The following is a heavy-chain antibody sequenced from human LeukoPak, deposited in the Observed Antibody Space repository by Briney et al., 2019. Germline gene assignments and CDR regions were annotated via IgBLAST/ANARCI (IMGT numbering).Heavy chain of an antibody. J-gene: IGHJ5*02. CDR2: IYYTGST. V-gene: IGHV4-39*07. CDR1: GGYIITSDHS. Sequence: SSETLSLTCSVSGGYIITSDHSWGWIRQPPGKGLEWIGSIYYTGSTSTNPFFKSRVTVSVDTSKNQFSLNLTSVTAADTAVYYCARERYYYGGKTWFDPWGQGTLVTVSS. D-gene: IGHD4-23*01. CDR3: ARERYYYGGKTWFDP.